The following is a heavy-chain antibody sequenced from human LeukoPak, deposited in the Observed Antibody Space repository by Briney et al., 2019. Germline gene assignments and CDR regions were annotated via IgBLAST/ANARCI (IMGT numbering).Heavy chain of an antibody. Sequence: PGGSLRLSCAASGFTFSSYWMHWVRQAPGKGLVWVSRINSDGSSTSYADSVKGRFTISRDNAKNTLYLQMNSLRAEDTSVYYRARDRNTGSSYENLFEYWGQGSLVTVSS. CDR3: ARDRNTGSSYENLFEY. CDR2: INSDGSST. D-gene: IGHD1-26*01. J-gene: IGHJ4*02. V-gene: IGHV3-74*01. CDR1: GFTFSSYW.